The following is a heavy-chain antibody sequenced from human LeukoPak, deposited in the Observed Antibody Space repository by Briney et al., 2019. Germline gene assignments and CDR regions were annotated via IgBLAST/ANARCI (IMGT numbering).Heavy chain of an antibody. CDR3: AKAAGRTRYYCVDV. CDR2: ISWDGGST. D-gene: IGHD6-13*01. V-gene: IGHV3-43D*03. Sequence: GGSLRLSCAASGFTFDDYAMHWVRQAPGKGLEWVSLISWDGGSTYYADSVKGRFTISRDNSKNSLYLQMNGLRSEDTALYYCAKAAGRTRYYCVDVWGKGTTVTVSS. CDR1: GFTFDDYA. J-gene: IGHJ6*03.